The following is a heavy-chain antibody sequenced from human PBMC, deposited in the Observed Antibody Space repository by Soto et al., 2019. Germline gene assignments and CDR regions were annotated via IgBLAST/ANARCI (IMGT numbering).Heavy chain of an antibody. J-gene: IGHJ5*02. D-gene: IGHD2-2*01. CDR2: ISGSGGST. CDR1: GFTFSSYA. CDR3: AKDHCSSTSCYFRSDEFDP. Sequence: GGSLRLSCAASGFTFSSYAMSWVRQAPGKGLEWVSAISGSGGSTYYADSVKGRFTISRDNSKNTLYLQMNNLRAEDTAVYYCAKDHCSSTSCYFRSDEFDPWGQGTLVTVSS. V-gene: IGHV3-23*01.